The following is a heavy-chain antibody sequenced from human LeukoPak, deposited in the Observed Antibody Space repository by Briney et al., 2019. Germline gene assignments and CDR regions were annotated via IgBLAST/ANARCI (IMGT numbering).Heavy chain of an antibody. CDR2: IYYSGRT. V-gene: IGHV4-39*01. CDR1: GDSISRSDSY. J-gene: IGHJ1*01. CDR3: ARRRYYDGSGYLE. D-gene: IGHD3-22*01. Sequence: PSETLSLTCSVSGDSISRSDSYWDWVRQPPGKGLEWIGTIYYSGRTYYSPSLKGRVTMSVDTSKNQFSLNLRSVTAADTALYYCARRRYYDGSGYLEWGQGTLLSVSS.